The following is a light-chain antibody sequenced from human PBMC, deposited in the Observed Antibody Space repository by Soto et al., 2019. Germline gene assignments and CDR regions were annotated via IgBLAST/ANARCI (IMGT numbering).Light chain of an antibody. V-gene: IGKV2-28*01. Sequence: EIVMTQSPLSLPVTPGEAASISCRSSQSLLHSDEYYYLDWYLQKPGQSPQLLIYLGSNRASGVPDRFSGSGSGTDFTLTISRVEAEDVGVYYCMQALQSPRTFGQGTKVEI. CDR1: QSLLHSDEYYY. CDR3: MQALQSPRT. J-gene: IGKJ1*01. CDR2: LGS.